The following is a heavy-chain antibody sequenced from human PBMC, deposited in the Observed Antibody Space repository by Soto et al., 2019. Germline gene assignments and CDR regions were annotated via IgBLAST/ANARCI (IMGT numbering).Heavy chain of an antibody. CDR3: ARDIVLVPAAGYYYYYGMDV. CDR1: GFSLSTSGMC. Sequence: SGPTLMNPTQTLTLTCPFCGFSLSTSGMCVSWIRQPPGKALEWLARIDWDDDKYYSTSLKTRLTISKDTSKNQVVLTMTNMDPVDTATYYCARDIVLVPAAGYYYYYGMDVWGQGTTVTVSS. CDR2: IDWDDDK. J-gene: IGHJ6*02. D-gene: IGHD2-2*01. V-gene: IGHV2-70*11.